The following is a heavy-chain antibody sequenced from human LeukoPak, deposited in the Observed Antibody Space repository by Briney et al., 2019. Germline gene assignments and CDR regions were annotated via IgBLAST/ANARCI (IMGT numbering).Heavy chain of an antibody. V-gene: IGHV3-74*01. Sequence: GGSLRLPCAASGFTFSSYWMHWVRQAPGKGLVWVSRINSDDSSTTYADSVKGRFTISRDNAKNTLYLQMNSLRAEDTAVHYCARGYYGSGSYYTLDYWGQGTLVTVSS. CDR3: ARGYYGSGSYYTLDY. CDR1: GFTFSSYW. CDR2: INSDDSST. J-gene: IGHJ4*02. D-gene: IGHD3-10*01.